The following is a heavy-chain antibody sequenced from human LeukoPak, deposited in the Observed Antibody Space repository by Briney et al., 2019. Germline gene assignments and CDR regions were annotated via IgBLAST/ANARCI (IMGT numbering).Heavy chain of an antibody. D-gene: IGHD6-25*01. CDR3: ARDPNSGYHDY. J-gene: IGHJ4*02. Sequence: ASVKVSCKASGYTFTSYAIHWVRQAPGQSLEWMGWINAGNGNTKYSQKFQGRVTITRDTSASTAYMELSSLRSEDTAVYYCARDPNSGYHDYWGQGTLVTVSS. CDR2: INAGNGNT. CDR1: GYTFTSYA. V-gene: IGHV1-3*01.